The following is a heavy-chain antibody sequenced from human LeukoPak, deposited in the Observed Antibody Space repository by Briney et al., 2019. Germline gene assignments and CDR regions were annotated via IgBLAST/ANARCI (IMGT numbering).Heavy chain of an antibody. Sequence: ASVKVSCKASGYTFTSCGISWVRQAPGQGLEWMGWVSAYNGNTHYAQKLHGRVTMTTDTSTSTAYMELRSLRSDDTAVYYCARVPVGHNWNYVRESKWFDPWGQGTLVTVSS. CDR3: ARVPVGHNWNYVRESKWFDP. J-gene: IGHJ5*02. CDR1: GYTFTSCG. D-gene: IGHD1-7*01. CDR2: VSAYNGNT. V-gene: IGHV1-18*01.